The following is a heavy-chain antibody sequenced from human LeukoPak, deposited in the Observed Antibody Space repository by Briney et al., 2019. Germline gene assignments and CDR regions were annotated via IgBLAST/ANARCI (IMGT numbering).Heavy chain of an antibody. J-gene: IGHJ5*02. V-gene: IGHV3-48*01. CDR2: ISSSSSTI. D-gene: IGHD4-17*01. CDR1: GFTFSSYS. CDR3: ARDRRDYGDYVGVWWFDL. Sequence: GGSLRLSCAASGFTFSSYSMNWVRQAPGKGLEWVSYISSSSSTIYYADSVKGRFTISRDNAKNSLYLQMNSLRAEDTAVYYCARDRRDYGDYVGVWWFDLWGQGTLVTVSS.